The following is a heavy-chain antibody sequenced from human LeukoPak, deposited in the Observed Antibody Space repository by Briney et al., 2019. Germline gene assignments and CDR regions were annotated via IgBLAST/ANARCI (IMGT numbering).Heavy chain of an antibody. D-gene: IGHD6-6*01. CDR2: ISSSGSTI. Sequence: GGSLRLSCAASGFTFSDYYMSWFRQAPGKGLEWVSYISSSGSTIYYADSVKGRFTISRDNAKNSLYLQMNCLRAEDTAVYYCARSRSSSSGPFDYWGQGTLVTVSS. V-gene: IGHV3-11*04. CDR3: ARSRSSSSGPFDY. CDR1: GFTFSDYY. J-gene: IGHJ4*02.